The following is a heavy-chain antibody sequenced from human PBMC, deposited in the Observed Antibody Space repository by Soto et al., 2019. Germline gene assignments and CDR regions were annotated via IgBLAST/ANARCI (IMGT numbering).Heavy chain of an antibody. J-gene: IGHJ4*02. Sequence: ASVKVSCKASAYTFTNYGISWVRQAPGQGLEWMGWINTYNGSTNYAQKFQGRVTITRDTSASTAYMELSSLRSEDTAVYYCASPDMVRGVIISLDYWGQGTLVTVSS. CDR3: ASPDMVRGVIISLDY. D-gene: IGHD3-10*01. CDR1: AYTFTNYG. CDR2: INTYNGST. V-gene: IGHV1-18*01.